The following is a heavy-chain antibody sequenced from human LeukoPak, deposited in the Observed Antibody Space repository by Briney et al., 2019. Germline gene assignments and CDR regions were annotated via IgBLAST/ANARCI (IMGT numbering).Heavy chain of an antibody. CDR1: GFTVSSND. V-gene: IGHV3-66*02. Sequence: PGGSLRLSCAASGFTVSSNDMSWVRQAPGKGLEWVSVIYSGGSTYYADSVKGRFPISRDNSKNQLYLQMNRLRAEDPAVYYCARGGFGIELEHFDYWGQGTLVTVSS. D-gene: IGHD1-1*01. CDR3: ARGGFGIELEHFDY. CDR2: IYSGGST. J-gene: IGHJ4*02.